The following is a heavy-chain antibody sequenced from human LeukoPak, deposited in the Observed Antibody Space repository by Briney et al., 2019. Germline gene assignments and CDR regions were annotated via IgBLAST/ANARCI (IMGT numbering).Heavy chain of an antibody. V-gene: IGHV4-4*07. CDR2: AYSAGTT. CDR3: ARDGLYTNGHSYFDY. J-gene: IGHJ4*02. Sequence: NPSETLSLTCTVSGGSFSSYHWSWIRQFVGKGLEWIGRAYSAGTTNSNPSLKSRVTMSIDTSTNHFSLKLNAVTAADTAVYYCARDGLYTNGHSYFDYWGQGTLVTVSS. CDR1: GGSFSSYH. D-gene: IGHD2-8*01.